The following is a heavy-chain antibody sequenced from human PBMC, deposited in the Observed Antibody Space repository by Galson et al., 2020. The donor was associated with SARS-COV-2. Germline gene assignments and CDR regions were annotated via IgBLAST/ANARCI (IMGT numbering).Heavy chain of an antibody. V-gene: IGHV3-11*01. CDR2: ISSSGSTI. Sequence: NSGGSLRLSCAAYGFTFSDYYMSWIRQAPGKGLEWVSYISSSGSTIYYADSVKGRFTISRDNAKNSLYLQMNSLRAEDTAVYYCARHDFWSGYYFDYWGQGTLVTVSS. J-gene: IGHJ4*02. CDR1: GFTFSDYY. CDR3: ARHDFWSGYYFDY. D-gene: IGHD3-3*01.